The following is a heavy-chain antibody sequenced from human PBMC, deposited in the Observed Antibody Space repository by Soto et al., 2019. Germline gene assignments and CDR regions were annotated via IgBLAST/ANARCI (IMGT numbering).Heavy chain of an antibody. CDR2: IYEGATT. J-gene: IGHJ4*02. V-gene: IGHV4-39*01. CDR3: ARRCSGHTFDY. D-gene: IGHD3-10*02. CDR1: GASISRTGFH. Sequence: QLQLQESGPGLVKPSETLSLTCAVSGASISRTGFHWGWIRQPPGQGLEWIGSIYEGATTFYNSSPKSRVTISADPSKSHCSLTLSSVTAADTAVYYCARRCSGHTFDYWGQGTLVTVSS.